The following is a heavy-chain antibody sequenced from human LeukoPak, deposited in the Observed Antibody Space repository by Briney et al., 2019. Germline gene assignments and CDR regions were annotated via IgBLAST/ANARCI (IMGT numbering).Heavy chain of an antibody. CDR3: ARDTNYYGMDV. CDR2: IYYSGST. V-gene: IGHV4-59*01. Sequence: PSETLSLTCTVSGGSISSYYGSWVRQPPGKGLEWIGYIYYSGSTNYNRSLKSRFTISVETSKNQFSLNLRSVTAADTAVYYCARDTNYYGMDVWGQGTTVTVSS. D-gene: IGHD3-3*01. CDR1: GGSISSYY. J-gene: IGHJ6*01.